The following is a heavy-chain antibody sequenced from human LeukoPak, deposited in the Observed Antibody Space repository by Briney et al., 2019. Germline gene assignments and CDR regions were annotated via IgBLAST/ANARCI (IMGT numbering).Heavy chain of an antibody. Sequence: PGGSLRLSCAASGFTFSSYAMHWVRQAPGKGLEWVAVISYDGGNKYYADSVKGRFTISRDNSKNTLYLQMNSLRAEDTAVYYCASLIVVVVAATPGWFDPWGQGTLVTVSS. J-gene: IGHJ5*02. CDR1: GFTFSSYA. CDR3: ASLIVVVVAATPGWFDP. D-gene: IGHD2-15*01. CDR2: ISYDGGNK. V-gene: IGHV3-30-3*01.